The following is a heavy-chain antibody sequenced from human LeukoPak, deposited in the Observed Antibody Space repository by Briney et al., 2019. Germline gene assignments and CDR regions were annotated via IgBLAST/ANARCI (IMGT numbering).Heavy chain of an antibody. CDR2: INPNSGGT. CDR3: ARDLGGSYYNYFDY. V-gene: IGHV1-2*06. D-gene: IGHD1-26*01. Sequence: ASVKVSCKASGYTFTGYYMHRVRQAPGQGLEWMGRINPNSGGTNYAQKFQGRVTMTRDTSISTAYMELSRLRSDDTAVYYCARDLGGSYYNYFDYWGQGTLVTVSS. J-gene: IGHJ4*02. CDR1: GYTFTGYY.